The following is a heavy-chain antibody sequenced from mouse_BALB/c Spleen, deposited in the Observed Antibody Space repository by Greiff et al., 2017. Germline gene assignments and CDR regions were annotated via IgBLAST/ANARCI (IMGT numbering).Heavy chain of an antibody. V-gene: IGHV1-69*02. CDR3: ARRLYYPFAD. Sequence: QVQLQQPGAELVKPGASVKLSCKASGYTFTSYWMHWVKQRPGQGLEWIGEIDPSDSYTNYNQKFKGKATWTVDKSSSTAYMQLSSLTSEDSAVYYCARRLYYPFADWGQGTLVTVSA. CDR2: IDPSDSYT. D-gene: IGHD2-1*01. J-gene: IGHJ3*01. CDR1: GYTFTSYW.